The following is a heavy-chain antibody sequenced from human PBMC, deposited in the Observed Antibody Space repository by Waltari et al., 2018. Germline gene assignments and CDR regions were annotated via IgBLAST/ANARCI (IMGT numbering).Heavy chain of an antibody. D-gene: IGHD6-19*01. V-gene: IGHV3-30*02. CDR2: IRYDGSKK. J-gene: IGHJ4*02. Sequence: QVQLVESGGGVVQPGGSLRLSCAASGFTFSSYGMHWVRQAPGKGLEWVAFIRYDGSKKYYAYSLKGRFTISRDNSKNTLYLQMNSLRAEDTAVYYCAKDTHSSGWYWGTDYWGQGTLVTVSS. CDR1: GFTFSSYG. CDR3: AKDTHSSGWYWGTDY.